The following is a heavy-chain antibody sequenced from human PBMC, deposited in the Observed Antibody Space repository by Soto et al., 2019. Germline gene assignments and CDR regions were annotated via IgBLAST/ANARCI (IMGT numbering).Heavy chain of an antibody. CDR1: GGSISSSSYY. V-gene: IGHV4-39*01. CDR3: ARNRITIFGVVPDWFDP. J-gene: IGHJ5*02. D-gene: IGHD3-3*01. Sequence: QLQLQESGPGLVKPSETLSLTCTVSGGSISSSSYYWGWIRQPPGKGLEWIGSIYYSGSTYYNPSLKSRVTISVDTSKNQFSLKLSSVTAADTAVYYCARNRITIFGVVPDWFDPWGQGTLVTVSS. CDR2: IYYSGST.